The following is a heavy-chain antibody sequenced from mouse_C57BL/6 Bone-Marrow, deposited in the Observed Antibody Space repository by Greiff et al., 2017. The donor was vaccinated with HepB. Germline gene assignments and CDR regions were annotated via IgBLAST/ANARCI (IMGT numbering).Heavy chain of an antibody. CDR1: GYSFNTYG. Sequence: EVQLVQSGGGLVQPKGSLKLSCAASGYSFNTYGMNWVRQGPGQGLEWVARIRRKSNNYETYYADTVKDRFTISRDASESMLYLQMNNLKTEDTAMYSCVSHLDYWGQGTTLTVSS. V-gene: IGHV10-1*01. CDR2: IRRKSNNYET. J-gene: IGHJ2*01. CDR3: VSHLDY.